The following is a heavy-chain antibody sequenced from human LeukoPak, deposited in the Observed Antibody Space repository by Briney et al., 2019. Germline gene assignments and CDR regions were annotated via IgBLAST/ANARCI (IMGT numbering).Heavy chain of an antibody. CDR2: INWNSASI. J-gene: IGHJ2*01. CDR1: GFTFDYHG. D-gene: IGHD2-21*01. Sequence: GGSLRLSCAASGFTFDYHGMHWVREAPGEGLEGVSGINWNSASIGYADSVKGRFTISRDNAKNSLYLQMNRLRAEDTALYYCAKEVGIYGDWYFDLWGRGTLVTVSS. CDR3: AKEVGIYGDWYFDL. V-gene: IGHV3-9*01.